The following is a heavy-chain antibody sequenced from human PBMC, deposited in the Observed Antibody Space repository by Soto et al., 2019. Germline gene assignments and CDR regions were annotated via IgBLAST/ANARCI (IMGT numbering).Heavy chain of an antibody. V-gene: IGHV4-59*01. CDR3: SKLPWADYGGIFDL. CDR1: GGSISNYY. J-gene: IGHJ5*02. CDR2: VYYSGST. D-gene: IGHD4-17*01. Sequence: QVQLQASGPGLVKPSETLSLTCTVSGGSISNYYWTWIPQPPGKGLESIGFVYYSGSTNYNPSLKCRMATAVGPPEYLFDRLVRCLTAAATGVYYCSKLPWADYGGIFDLWGAGALGYVSS.